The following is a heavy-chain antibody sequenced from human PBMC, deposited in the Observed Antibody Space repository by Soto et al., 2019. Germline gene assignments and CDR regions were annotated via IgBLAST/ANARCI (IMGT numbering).Heavy chain of an antibody. Sequence: EVQVVESGGGLVQPGGSLRLSCAVSGFTVTINYMSWVRQAPGKGLEWVSVIYSGGTIYYADSVKGRFTISRDTSKNTLYLKMNSLRGDETAVYYCHGYGYWCQGTLVTVSS. V-gene: IGHV3-53*01. CDR3: HGYGY. CDR1: GFTVTINY. D-gene: IGHD5-12*01. CDR2: IYSGGTI. J-gene: IGHJ4*02.